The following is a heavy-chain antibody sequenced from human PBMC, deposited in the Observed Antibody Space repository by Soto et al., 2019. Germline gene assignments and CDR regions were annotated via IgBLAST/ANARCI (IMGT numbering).Heavy chain of an antibody. CDR1: GGTFSSYA. J-gene: IGHJ6*02. V-gene: IGHV1-69*12. Sequence: QVQLVQSGAEVKKPGSSVKVSCKASGGTFSSYAISWVRQAPGQGLEWMGGIIPIFRTADYAQKFQGRVTMPADESTSTAYMELCSMGSRDTAAYYCASVETQRYYSGMDVWGQGTTVTVSS. CDR2: IIPIFRTA. CDR3: ASVETQRYYSGMDV. D-gene: IGHD6-25*01.